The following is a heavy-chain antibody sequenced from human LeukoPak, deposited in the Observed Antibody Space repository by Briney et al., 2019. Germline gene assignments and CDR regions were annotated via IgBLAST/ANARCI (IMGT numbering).Heavy chain of an antibody. D-gene: IGHD2-15*01. V-gene: IGHV4-31*03. CDR3: ATLRPDCSGGSCYLPAAFDI. J-gene: IGHJ3*02. CDR1: GGSISSGGYY. Sequence: PSQTLSLTCTVSGGSISSGGYYWRWIRQHPGKGLEWIGYIYYSGSTYYNPSLKSRVTISVDTSKNQFSLKLSSVTAADTAVYYCATLRPDCSGGSCYLPAAFDIWGQGTMVTVSS. CDR2: IYYSGST.